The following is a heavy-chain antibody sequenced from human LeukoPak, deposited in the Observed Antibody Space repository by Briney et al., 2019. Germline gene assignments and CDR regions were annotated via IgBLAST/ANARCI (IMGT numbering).Heavy chain of an antibody. D-gene: IGHD6-6*01. CDR3: AREGSSSGGFDY. V-gene: IGHV3-23*01. CDR2: ISGSGGST. Sequence: GGSLRLSCAASGFTFSSYAMNWVRQAPGKGLEWVSAISGSGGSTYYADSVKGRFTISRDNSKNTLYLQMNSLRAEDTAVYYCAREGSSSGGFDYWGQGTLVTVSS. J-gene: IGHJ4*02. CDR1: GFTFSSYA.